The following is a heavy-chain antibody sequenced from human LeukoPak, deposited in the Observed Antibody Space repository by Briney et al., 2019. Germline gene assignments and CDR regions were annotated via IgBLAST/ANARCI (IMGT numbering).Heavy chain of an antibody. CDR1: GFTFSSYS. CDR2: ISSSSSYI. CDR3: ARKESSGYDFWAGAFDI. V-gene: IGHV3-21*01. D-gene: IGHD3-3*01. Sequence: GGSLRLSCAASGFTFSSYSINWVRQAPGKGLEWVPSISSSSSYIYYADSVKGRFTISRDSAKNSLYLQMNSQRAEDTAVYYCARKESSGYDFWAGAFDIWGQGTMVTVSS. J-gene: IGHJ3*02.